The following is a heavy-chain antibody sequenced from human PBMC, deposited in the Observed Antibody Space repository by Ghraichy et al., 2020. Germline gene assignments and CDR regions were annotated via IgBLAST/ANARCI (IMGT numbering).Heavy chain of an antibody. J-gene: IGHJ6*02. Sequence: ASVKVSCKASGYTFTSYGISWVRQAPGQGLEWMGWISAYNGNTNYAQKLQGRVTMTTDTSTSTAYMELRRLRSDDTAVYYCARVSPVRIVYSAEYYYGMDVWGQGTTVTVSS. CDR3: ARVSPVRIVYSAEYYYGMDV. V-gene: IGHV1-18*04. D-gene: IGHD1-14*01. CDR1: GYTFTSYG. CDR2: ISAYNGNT.